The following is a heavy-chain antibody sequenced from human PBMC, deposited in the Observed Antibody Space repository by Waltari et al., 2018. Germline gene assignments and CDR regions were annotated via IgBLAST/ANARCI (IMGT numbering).Heavy chain of an antibody. Sequence: QLQLQESGPGLVKPSETLSLTCTVSGGSISSSSYYWGWIRQPPGKGLEWIGSIYYSGSTYYNPSLKSRVTISVDTSKNQFSLKLSSVTAADTAVYYCASRLKQWLDYFDYWGQGTLVTVSS. V-gene: IGHV4-39*07. D-gene: IGHD6-19*01. CDR2: IYYSGST. CDR3: ASRLKQWLDYFDY. CDR1: GGSISSSSYY. J-gene: IGHJ4*02.